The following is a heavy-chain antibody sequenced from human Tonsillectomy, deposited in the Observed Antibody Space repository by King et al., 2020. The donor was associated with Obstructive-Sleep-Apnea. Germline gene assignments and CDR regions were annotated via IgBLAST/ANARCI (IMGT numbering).Heavy chain of an antibody. V-gene: IGHV1-69*17. Sequence: QLVQSGAEVKKPGSSVKVSCKASGGTFNNYAISWVRQAPGQGLEWVGGIIPICGIGNYAQKFQGRVTITADKSTSTAYMELSSLRSEDTAVHYCARAGSSSWFFDYWGQGTLVTVSS. D-gene: IGHD6-13*01. J-gene: IGHJ4*02. CDR2: IIPICGIG. CDR1: GGTFNNYA. CDR3: ARAGSSSWFFDY.